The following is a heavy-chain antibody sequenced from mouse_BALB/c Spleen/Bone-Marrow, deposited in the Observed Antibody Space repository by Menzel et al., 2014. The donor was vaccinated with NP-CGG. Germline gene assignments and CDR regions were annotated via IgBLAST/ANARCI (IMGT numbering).Heavy chain of an antibody. CDR2: IYPGSGST. CDR1: GYTLTSYW. CDR3: RSYDYAMDY. V-gene: IGHV1S22*01. J-gene: IGHJ4*01. D-gene: IGHD1-1*01. Sequence: LQQSGSELVRPGASVKLSCKASGYTLTSYWMHWVRQRPGQGLEWIGNIYPGSGSTNYDEKFKSKATLTVDTSSSTAYMQLSSLTSEDSAVYYCRSYDYAMDYWGQGTSVTVSS.